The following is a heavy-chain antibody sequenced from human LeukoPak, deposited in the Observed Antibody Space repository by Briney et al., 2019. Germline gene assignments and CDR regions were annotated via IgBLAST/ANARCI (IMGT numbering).Heavy chain of an antibody. Sequence: GGSLRLSCAASGFTFSSFAMSWVRQAPGEGLEWVSAMSGSGGMTYSADSVKGRFTISRDNAKNTLYLQMNSLRAEDTAVYYCAKVSLPQRTPVDYWGQGTLVTVSS. J-gene: IGHJ4*02. V-gene: IGHV3-23*01. CDR1: GFTFSSFA. D-gene: IGHD4-23*01. CDR3: AKVSLPQRTPVDY. CDR2: MSGSGGMT.